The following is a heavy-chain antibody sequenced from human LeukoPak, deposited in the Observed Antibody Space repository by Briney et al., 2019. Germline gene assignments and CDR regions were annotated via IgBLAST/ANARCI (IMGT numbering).Heavy chain of an antibody. V-gene: IGHV1-69*01. Sequence: SVKVSCXASGGTFSSYAISWVRRAPGQGLEWMGGIIPIFGTANYAQKFQGRVTITADESTSTAYMELSSLRSEDTAVYYCARDNDYDSSGYPYYFDYWGQGTLVTVSS. D-gene: IGHD3-22*01. CDR1: GGTFSSYA. J-gene: IGHJ4*02. CDR3: ARDNDYDSSGYPYYFDY. CDR2: IIPIFGTA.